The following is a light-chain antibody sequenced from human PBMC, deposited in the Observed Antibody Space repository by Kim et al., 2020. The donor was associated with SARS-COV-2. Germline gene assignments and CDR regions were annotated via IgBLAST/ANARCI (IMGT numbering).Light chain of an antibody. J-gene: IGLJ2*01. CDR2: GND. CDR3: KSRDSTGKVV. V-gene: IGLV3-19*01. CDR1: SLRRYY. Sequence: SSELTQDPAVSVALGQTVRITCQGDSLRRYYATWYQQKPGQAPLLVIYGNDNRPSGIPDRFSGSGSGNTASLTITGAQAEEEADYYCKSRDSTGKVVFGGGTQLTVL.